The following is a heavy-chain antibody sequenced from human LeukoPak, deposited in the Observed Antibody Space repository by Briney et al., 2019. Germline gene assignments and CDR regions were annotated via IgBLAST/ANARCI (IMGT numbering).Heavy chain of an antibody. Sequence: PGGSLRLSCAASGFTFSSYWMSWVRQAPGKGLEWVANIKHDGSQKYFVDSVKGRFAISRDNAKNSLYLQLNSLRAEDTAVYYCARDVFVWASGIDYGWFDYWGQGTLVTVSS. CDR2: IKHDGSQK. V-gene: IGHV3-7*05. D-gene: IGHD4-17*01. CDR1: GFTFSSYW. J-gene: IGHJ4*02. CDR3: ARDVFVWASGIDYGWFDY.